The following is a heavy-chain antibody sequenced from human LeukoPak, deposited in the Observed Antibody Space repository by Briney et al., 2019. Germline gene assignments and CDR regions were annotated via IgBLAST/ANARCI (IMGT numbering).Heavy chain of an antibody. CDR1: GGTFSGYY. CDR2: INHSGST. D-gene: IGHD4-17*01. V-gene: IGHV4-34*01. J-gene: IGHJ4*02. CDR3: ARDETTPLPGAY. Sequence: SETLSLTCAVYGGTFSGYYWNWIRQPPGKGLEWIGEINHSGSTHYNPSLKSRVTMSVDTSKNQFSMKLSSVTAADTAVYYCARDETTPLPGAYWGQGTLVTVSS.